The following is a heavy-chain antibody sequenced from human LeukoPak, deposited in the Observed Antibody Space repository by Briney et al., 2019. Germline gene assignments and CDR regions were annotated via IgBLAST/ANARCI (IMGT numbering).Heavy chain of an antibody. CDR1: GGTFSSYA. D-gene: IGHD4-11*01. CDR3: AREASYSNYFNY. V-gene: IGHV1-69*13. Sequence: ASVKVSCKASGGTFSSYAISWVRQAPGQGLEWMGGIIPIFGTANYAQKFQGRVTITADESTSTAYMELSSLRSEDTAVYYCAREASYSNYFNYWGQGTLVTVSS. CDR2: IIPIFGTA. J-gene: IGHJ4*02.